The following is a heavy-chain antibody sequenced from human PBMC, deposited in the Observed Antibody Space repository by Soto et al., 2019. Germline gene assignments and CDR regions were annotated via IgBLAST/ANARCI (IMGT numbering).Heavy chain of an antibody. D-gene: IGHD6-13*01. CDR2: IYHSGST. CDR1: GGSISSGGYS. J-gene: IGHJ4*02. CDR3: ASSHAGAHITAAVH. V-gene: IGHV4-30-2*01. Sequence: QLQLQESGSGLVKPSQTLSLTCAVSGGSISSGGYSWSWIRQPPGKGLEWIGYIYHSGSTYYNPSLKIRVTISVYRSKNQFSLKLSSVTAADTAVYYCASSHAGAHITAAVHWGQGTLVTVSS.